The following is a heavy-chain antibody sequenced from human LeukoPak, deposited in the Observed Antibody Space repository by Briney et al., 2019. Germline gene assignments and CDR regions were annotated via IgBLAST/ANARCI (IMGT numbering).Heavy chain of an antibody. D-gene: IGHD2-2*01. CDR3: ARGVGVAYYYYCMDV. J-gene: IGHJ6*02. CDR1: GFTFSSYE. V-gene: IGHV3-48*03. Sequence: AGGSLRLSCAVSGFTFSSYEMNWVRQAPGKGLEWVSYIDFSGQTIHYADSVKGRFTISRDNAKNSLYLQMNSLRAEDTATYYCARGVGVAYYYYCMDVWGQGATVTVSS. CDR2: IDFSGQTI.